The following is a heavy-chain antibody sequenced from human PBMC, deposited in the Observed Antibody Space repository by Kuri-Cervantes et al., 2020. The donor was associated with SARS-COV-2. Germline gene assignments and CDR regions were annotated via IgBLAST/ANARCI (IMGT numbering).Heavy chain of an antibody. J-gene: IGHJ5*02. V-gene: IGHV3-48*01. CDR1: GFTFSSYS. CDR3: ARGPLYSSSWYDWFDP. Sequence: GGSLRLSCAASGFTFSSYSMNWVRQAPGKGLEWVSYISSSSSTIYYADSVKGRFTISRDNAKDSLYLQMNSLRAEDTAVYYCARGPLYSSSWYDWFDPWGQGTLVTVSS. D-gene: IGHD6-13*01. CDR2: ISSSSSTI.